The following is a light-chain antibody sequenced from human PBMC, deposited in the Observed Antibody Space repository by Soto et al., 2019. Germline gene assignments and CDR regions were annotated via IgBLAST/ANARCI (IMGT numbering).Light chain of an antibody. Sequence: QSVLTQPASVSGSPGQSITISCTGTSDDVGGYNYVSWYQQHPGKAPKLMIYEVTDRPSGVSNRFSGSKSGNTASLTISGLQAEDEADYCCRSYTSSSTLVFGGGTKLTVL. CDR3: RSYTSSSTLV. V-gene: IGLV2-14*01. CDR2: EVT. CDR1: SDDVGGYNY. J-gene: IGLJ3*02.